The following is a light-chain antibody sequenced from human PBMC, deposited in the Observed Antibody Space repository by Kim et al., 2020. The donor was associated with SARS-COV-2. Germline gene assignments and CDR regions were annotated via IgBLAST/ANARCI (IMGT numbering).Light chain of an antibody. J-gene: IGLJ2*01. V-gene: IGLV2-8*01. CDR2: ELD. Sequence: QSALTQPPSASGPPGQSVAISCTGTSSDVGAYNYVSWYQQHPGKAPKLMIYELDKRPSGVPDRFSGSKSGNTASLTVSGLQAEDEADYCCSSYAGSNNVVFGGGTQLTVL. CDR3: SSYAGSNNVV. CDR1: SSDVGAYNY.